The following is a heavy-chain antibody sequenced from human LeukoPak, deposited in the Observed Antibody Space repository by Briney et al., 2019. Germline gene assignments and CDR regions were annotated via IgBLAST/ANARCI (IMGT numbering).Heavy chain of an antibody. CDR3: ARDRSSSSSWYACYYYMDV. Sequence: ASVKVSCKASGYTFTGYYMHWVRQAPGQGLEWMGWINPNSGGTNYAQKFQGRVTMTRDTSISTAYMELSRLRSDDTAVYYCARDRSSSSSWYACYYYMDVWGKGTTVTVSS. CDR1: GYTFTGYY. CDR2: INPNSGGT. D-gene: IGHD6-13*01. V-gene: IGHV1-2*02. J-gene: IGHJ6*03.